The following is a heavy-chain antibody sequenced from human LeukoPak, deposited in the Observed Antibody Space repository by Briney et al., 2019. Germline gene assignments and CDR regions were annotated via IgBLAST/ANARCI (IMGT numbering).Heavy chain of an antibody. CDR1: GGSFSGYY. V-gene: IGHV4-34*01. D-gene: IGHD1-14*01. CDR2: INHSGST. Sequence: SETLSLTCAVYGGSFSGYYWSWIRQPPGKGLEWIGEINHSGSTNYNPSLKSRVTISVDTSKNQFSLKLSSVTAADTAVYYCARARRGCWEYWGKGTTVTVSS. CDR3: ARARRGCWEY. J-gene: IGHJ6*04.